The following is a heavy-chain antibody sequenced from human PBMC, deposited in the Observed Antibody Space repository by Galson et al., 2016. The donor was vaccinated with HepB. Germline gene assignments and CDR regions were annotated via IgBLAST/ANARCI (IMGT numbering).Heavy chain of an antibody. Sequence: SLRLSCAASGFTFSSFAVHWVRQAPGKGLEWVAVISYDGSNKYYADSVKGRFTISRDNSKNTLYLQMNSLRAEDTAVYYCSKVSLYRGYDQRTFDYWGQGTLVTVSS. D-gene: IGHD5-12*01. J-gene: IGHJ4*02. V-gene: IGHV3-30-3*01. CDR2: ISYDGSNK. CDR3: SKVSLYRGYDQRTFDY. CDR1: GFTFSSFA.